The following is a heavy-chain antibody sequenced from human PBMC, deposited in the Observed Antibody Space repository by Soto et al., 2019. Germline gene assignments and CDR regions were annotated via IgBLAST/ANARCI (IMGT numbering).Heavy chain of an antibody. CDR1: GYTFTNYG. CDR3: ARVQAYCSSTSCLDY. Sequence: QVQLVQSGAEVKKPGASVKVSCKASGYTFTNYGISWVRQAPGQGLEWMGWISAYNGNTNYAQKLQDRVTMTTDTSTSTAYMELRSLRSDDTAVYYCARVQAYCSSTSCLDYWGQGTLVTVSS. J-gene: IGHJ4*02. CDR2: ISAYNGNT. D-gene: IGHD2-2*01. V-gene: IGHV1-18*01.